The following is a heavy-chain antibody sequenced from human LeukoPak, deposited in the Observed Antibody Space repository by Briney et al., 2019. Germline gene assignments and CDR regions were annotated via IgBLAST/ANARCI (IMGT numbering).Heavy chain of an antibody. CDR1: GFTFSSYA. Sequence: GGSLRLSCAASGFTFSSYAMSWVRQAPRKGLEWVSAISGSGGSTYYADSEKGRFTISRDNSKNTLYLQMNSLRAEDTAVYYCAKAGYCSGGSCYSPPSFDYWGQGTLVTVSS. CDR3: AKAGYCSGGSCYSPPSFDY. CDR2: ISGSGGST. V-gene: IGHV3-23*01. J-gene: IGHJ4*02. D-gene: IGHD2-15*01.